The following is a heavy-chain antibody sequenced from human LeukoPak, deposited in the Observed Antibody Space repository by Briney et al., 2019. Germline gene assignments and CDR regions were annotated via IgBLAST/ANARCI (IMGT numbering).Heavy chain of an antibody. CDR3: ATWLAAT. V-gene: IGHV3-15*01. CDR1: GFTFSNAW. J-gene: IGHJ1*01. D-gene: IGHD6-13*01. CDR2: IKSKTEGGTT. Sequence: GGSLRLSCAASGFTFSNAWMSWVRQAPGKWLERVGRIKSKTEGGTTDYAAPVEGRFTISRDDSKNMLYLQMNSLKTEDTALYYCATWLAATWGQGTLVTVSS.